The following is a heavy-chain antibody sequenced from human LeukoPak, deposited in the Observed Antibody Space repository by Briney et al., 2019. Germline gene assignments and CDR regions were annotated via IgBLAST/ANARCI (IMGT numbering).Heavy chain of an antibody. D-gene: IGHD2-15*01. J-gene: IGHJ4*02. CDR1: GGSFSGYY. Sequence: SETLSLTCAVYGGSFSGYYWSWIRQPPGKGLEWIGEIYHSGSTNYNPSLKSRVTISVDKSKNQYSLKLSSVTAADTAVYYCARGWGYCSGGSCYFDYWGQGTLVTVSS. CDR3: ARGWGYCSGGSCYFDY. CDR2: IYHSGST. V-gene: IGHV4-34*01.